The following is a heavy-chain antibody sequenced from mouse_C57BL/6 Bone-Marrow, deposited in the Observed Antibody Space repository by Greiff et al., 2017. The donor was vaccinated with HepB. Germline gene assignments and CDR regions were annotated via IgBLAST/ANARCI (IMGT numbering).Heavy chain of an antibody. J-gene: IGHJ2*01. CDR2: FYPGSGSI. D-gene: IGHD1-1*01. CDR1: GYTFTEYT. V-gene: IGHV1-62-2*01. Sequence: VQVVESGAELVKPGASVKLSCKASGYTFTEYTIHWVKQRSGQGLEWIGWFYPGSGSIKYNEKFKDKATLTADKSSSTVYMELSRLTSEDSAVYFCARHGLLLLRRDYFDYWGQGTTLTVSS. CDR3: ARHGLLLLRRDYFDY.